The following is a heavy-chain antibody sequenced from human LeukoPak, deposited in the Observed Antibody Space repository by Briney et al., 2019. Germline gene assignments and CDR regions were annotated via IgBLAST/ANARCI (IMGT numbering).Heavy chain of an antibody. Sequence: PGGSLRLSCAASGFTFSSYTMNWVRQAPGKGLEWVSSISSSSSYIYCADSVKGRFTISRHNAKNSLYLQMNSLRAEDTAVYYCARDLLGYNYYYMDVWGKGTTVTVSS. CDR1: GFTFSSYT. CDR2: ISSSSSYI. CDR3: ARDLLGYNYYYMDV. D-gene: IGHD3-16*02. V-gene: IGHV3-21*01. J-gene: IGHJ6*03.